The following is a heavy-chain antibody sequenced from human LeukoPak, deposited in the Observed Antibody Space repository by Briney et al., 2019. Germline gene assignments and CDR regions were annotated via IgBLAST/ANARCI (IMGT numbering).Heavy chain of an antibody. D-gene: IGHD3-10*01. CDR2: IYYRRST. CDR3: ARQTGSGLFALP. V-gene: IGHV4-39*01. J-gene: IGHJ4*02. CDR1: GYSISRRSYY. Sequence: SETLSLTCTVSGYSISRRSYYWGWIRQPPGKGLEWIGTIYYRRSTYYSPSLKSRVTISVDTSKNQISLRLISVTATDTAMYYCARQTGSGLFALPGGQGTLVTVSS.